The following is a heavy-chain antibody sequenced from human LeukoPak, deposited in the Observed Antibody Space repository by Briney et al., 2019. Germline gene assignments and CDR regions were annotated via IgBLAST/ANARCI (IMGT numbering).Heavy chain of an antibody. CDR2: MYTSGNT. J-gene: IGHJ4*02. D-gene: IGHD6-19*01. Sequence: PSETLSLTCTVSGGSISTYYWSWIRQPAGKGLEWIGRMYTSGNTNYNPSLKSRVTMSVDTSKKQFSLRLSSVTAADMAVYYCAREPVTGTSNFFDSWGQGTLVTVSS. V-gene: IGHV4-4*07. CDR3: AREPVTGTSNFFDS. CDR1: GGSISTYY.